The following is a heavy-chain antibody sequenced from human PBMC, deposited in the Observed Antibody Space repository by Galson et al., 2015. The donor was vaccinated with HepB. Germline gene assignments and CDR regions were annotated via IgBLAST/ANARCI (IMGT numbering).Heavy chain of an antibody. V-gene: IGHV7-4-1*02. CDR1: GYTFTSYA. D-gene: IGHD3-3*01. CDR2: INTNTGNP. Sequence: SVKVSCKASGYTFTSYAMNWVRQAPGQGLEWMGWINTNTGNPTYAQGFTGRFVFSLDTSVSTAYLQISSLKAEDTAVYYCARGYQYYDFWSGYYKGPGYYGMDVWGQGTTVTVSS. J-gene: IGHJ6*02. CDR3: ARGYQYYDFWSGYYKGPGYYGMDV.